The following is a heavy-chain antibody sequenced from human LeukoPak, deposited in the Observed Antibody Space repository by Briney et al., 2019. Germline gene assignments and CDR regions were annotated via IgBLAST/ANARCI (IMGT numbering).Heavy chain of an antibody. CDR3: ARPRKQWQPTSNFDY. V-gene: IGHV4-34*01. J-gene: IGHJ4*02. Sequence: SETLSLTCAVYGGSFSGYYWSWLRQPPGKGLEWIGEINHSGSTNYNPSLKSRVTISVDTSKNQFSLKLSSVTAADTAVYYCARPRKQWQPTSNFDYWGQGTLVTVSS. CDR1: GGSFSGYY. D-gene: IGHD6-19*01. CDR2: INHSGST.